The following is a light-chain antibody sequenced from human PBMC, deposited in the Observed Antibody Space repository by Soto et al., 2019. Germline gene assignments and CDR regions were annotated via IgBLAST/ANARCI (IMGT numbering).Light chain of an antibody. J-gene: IGKJ1*01. Sequence: VMTQAPSTLSVSPVGGSTRSCMASQTVNNNVAWYELKDGQVPRLLIYGASSRATGIPDRFSGSGSGTDFTLTISRLEPEDFAVYYCQQYGSSRLTFGQGTKVDIK. CDR1: QTVNNN. CDR2: GAS. V-gene: IGKV3-20*01. CDR3: QQYGSSRLT.